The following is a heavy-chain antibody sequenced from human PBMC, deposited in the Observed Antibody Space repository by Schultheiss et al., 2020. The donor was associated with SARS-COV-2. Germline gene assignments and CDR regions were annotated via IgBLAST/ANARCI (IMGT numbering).Heavy chain of an antibody. J-gene: IGHJ3*02. CDR2: IYYSGST. CDR3: ASIAVAGTGKNAFDI. CDR1: GGSISSGGYS. V-gene: IGHV4-61*08. Sequence: GSLRLSCTVSGGSISSGGYSWSWIRQPPGNGLEWIGYIYYSGSTNYNPSLKSRVTISVDTSKNQFSLKLSSVTAADTAVYYCASIAVAGTGKNAFDIWGQGTMVTVSS. D-gene: IGHD6-19*01.